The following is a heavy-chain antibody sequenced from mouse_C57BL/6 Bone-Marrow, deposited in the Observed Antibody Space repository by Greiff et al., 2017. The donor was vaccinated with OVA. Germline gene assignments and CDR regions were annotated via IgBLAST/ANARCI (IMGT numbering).Heavy chain of an antibody. CDR2: ISSGGSYT. V-gene: IGHV5-6*01. J-gene: IGHJ1*03. Sequence: EVQVVESGGDLVKPGGSLKLSCAASGFTFSSYGMSWVRQTPDKRLEWVATISSGGSYTYYRDSVKGRFTISRDNAKNTLYLQMSSLKSEDTAMYYCARVYYSNPYWYFDVWGTGTTVTVSS. CDR1: GFTFSSYG. CDR3: ARVYYSNPYWYFDV. D-gene: IGHD2-5*01.